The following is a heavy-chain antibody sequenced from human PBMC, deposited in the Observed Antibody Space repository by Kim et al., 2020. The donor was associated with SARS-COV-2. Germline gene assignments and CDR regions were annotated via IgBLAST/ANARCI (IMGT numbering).Heavy chain of an antibody. CDR1: GGSISSGSYY. Sequence: SETLSLTCTVSGGSISSGSYYWSWIRQPAGKGLEWIGRIYISGSTNYNPSLKSRVTISVDTSKNQFSLKLSSVTAADTAVYFCARLPNWNYDSRIYYYYGMDVWGQGTTVTVSS. V-gene: IGHV4-61*02. CDR2: IYISGST. D-gene: IGHD1-1*01. J-gene: IGHJ6*02. CDR3: ARLPNWNYDSRIYYYYGMDV.